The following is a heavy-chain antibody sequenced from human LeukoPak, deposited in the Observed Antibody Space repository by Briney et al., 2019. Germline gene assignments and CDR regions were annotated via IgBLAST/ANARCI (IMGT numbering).Heavy chain of an antibody. J-gene: IGHJ4*02. V-gene: IGHV4-34*01. CDR1: GFTFSSYA. CDR3: ARRRGIVVVTGTYYFDY. Sequence: GSLRLSCAASGFTFSSYAMSWVRQAPGKGLEWIGEINHSGSTNYNPSLKSRVTISVDTSKNQFSLKLSSVTAADTAVYYCARRRGIVVVTGTYYFDYWGQGTLVTVSS. CDR2: INHSGST. D-gene: IGHD3-22*01.